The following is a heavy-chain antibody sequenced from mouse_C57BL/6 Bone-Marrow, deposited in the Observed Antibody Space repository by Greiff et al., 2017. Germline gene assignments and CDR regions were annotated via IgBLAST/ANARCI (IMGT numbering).Heavy chain of an antibody. J-gene: IGHJ4*01. CDR3: ARVTTVVAPDAMDY. Sequence: VQLQQSGPELVKPGASVKISCKASGYSFTSYYIHWVKQRPGQGLEWIGWIYPGSGNTKYNEKFKGKATLTADTSSSTAYMQLSSLTSEDSAVYYCARVTTVVAPDAMDYWGQGTSVTVSS. CDR2: IYPGSGNT. CDR1: GYSFTSYY. D-gene: IGHD1-1*01. V-gene: IGHV1-66*01.